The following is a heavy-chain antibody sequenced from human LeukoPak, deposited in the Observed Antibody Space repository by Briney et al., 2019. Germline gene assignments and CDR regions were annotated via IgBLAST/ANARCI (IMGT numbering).Heavy chain of an antibody. CDR2: LYPDATT. Sequence: PGGSLRLSCAASGLFVGSNYMSWVRQSPGRGLEWVSVLYPDATTYYADSVKGRFTISRDNSRNMVWLQMNSLSAEDTALYYCAKVRQGYYYYMDVWGKGTTVTVSS. V-gene: IGHV3-53*01. J-gene: IGHJ6*03. CDR1: GLFVGSNY. CDR3: AKVRQGYYYYMDV. D-gene: IGHD6-6*01.